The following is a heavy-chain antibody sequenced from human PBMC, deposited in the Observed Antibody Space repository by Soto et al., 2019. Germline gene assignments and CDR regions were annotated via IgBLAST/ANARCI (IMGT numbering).Heavy chain of an antibody. CDR2: IYYSGST. J-gene: IGHJ4*02. D-gene: IGHD3-16*01. Sequence: QLQLQESGPGLVKPSETLSLTCTVSGGSISSGDYYWSWIRQPPGKGLECIGYIYYSGSTYYNPSLNSRVIISVDTSKTPFSLKPSSVTAADTAVYYCARCLGYGPHVDYWGQGTLVTVSS. V-gene: IGHV4-30-4*08. CDR1: GGSISSGDYY. CDR3: ARCLGYGPHVDY.